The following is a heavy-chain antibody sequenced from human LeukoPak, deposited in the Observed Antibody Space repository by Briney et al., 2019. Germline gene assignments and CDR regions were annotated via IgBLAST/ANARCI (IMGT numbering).Heavy chain of an antibody. CDR2: VSGSGGRT. Sequence: GGSLRLSCAASGFTFSSCAMSWVRQAPGKGLEWVSAVSGSGGRTYYADSVKGRFTISRDNSKNTLYLQMNSLRAEDTAVYYCAKDPPGYSSTWYGTLDSWGQGTLVTVSS. CDR1: GFTFSSCA. D-gene: IGHD6-13*01. J-gene: IGHJ4*02. V-gene: IGHV3-23*01. CDR3: AKDPPGYSSTWYGTLDS.